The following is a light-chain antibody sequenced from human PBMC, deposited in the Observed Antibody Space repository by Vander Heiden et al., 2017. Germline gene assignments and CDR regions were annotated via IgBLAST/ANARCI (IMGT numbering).Light chain of an antibody. CDR3: AAWDDSLSGRLV. J-gene: IGLJ2*01. CDR2: SNN. Sequence: QSVLTQPPSASGTPGQRVTISCSGSRSNIGSNYVYGYPQLPGTAPKLRSDSNNQRPSGVPDRFSGSKSGTSDSLAISGLRSEDEAEYDGAAWDDSLSGRLVFGGGTKLTVL. V-gene: IGLV1-47*02. CDR1: RSNIGSNY.